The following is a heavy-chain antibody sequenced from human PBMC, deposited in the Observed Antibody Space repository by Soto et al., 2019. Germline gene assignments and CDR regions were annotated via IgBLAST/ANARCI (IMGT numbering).Heavy chain of an antibody. D-gene: IGHD3-22*01. CDR2: ISGSGGST. CDR1: GFTFSSYA. Sequence: PGGSLGLSCAASGFTFSSYAMSWVRQAPGKGLEWVSAISGSGGSTYYADSVKGRFTISRDNSKNTLYLQMNSLRAEDTAVYYCAKDPSGHYYDSSGYAANPFDPWGQGTLVTVPS. CDR3: AKDPSGHYYDSSGYAANPFDP. V-gene: IGHV3-23*01. J-gene: IGHJ5*02.